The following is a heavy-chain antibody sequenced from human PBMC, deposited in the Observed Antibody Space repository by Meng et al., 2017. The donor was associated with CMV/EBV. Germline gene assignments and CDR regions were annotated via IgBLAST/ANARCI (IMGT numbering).Heavy chain of an antibody. Sequence: GESLKISCAASGFTFSSYAMSWVRQAPGKGLEWVSAISGSAGSTYYADSVKGRFTISRDNSKNTLYLQMNSLRAEDTAVYYCAREGDPGDLPSSYYYGMDVWGQGTTVTVSS. CDR2: ISGSAGST. CDR3: AREGDPGDLPSSYYYGMDV. V-gene: IGHV3-23*01. D-gene: IGHD7-27*01. J-gene: IGHJ6*02. CDR1: GFTFSSYA.